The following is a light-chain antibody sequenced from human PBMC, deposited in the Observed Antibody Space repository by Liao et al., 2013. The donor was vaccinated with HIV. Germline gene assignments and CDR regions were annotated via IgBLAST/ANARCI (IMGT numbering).Light chain of an antibody. CDR3: QAWDSSTRYV. CDR2: QDS. CDR1: KLGDKY. Sequence: SYELTQPPSVSVSPGQTASITCSGDKLGDKYACWYQQKPGQSPVLVIYQDSKRPSGIPERFSGSNSGNTATLTISGTQAMDEADYYCQAWDSSTRYVFG. J-gene: IGLJ1*01. V-gene: IGLV3-1*01.